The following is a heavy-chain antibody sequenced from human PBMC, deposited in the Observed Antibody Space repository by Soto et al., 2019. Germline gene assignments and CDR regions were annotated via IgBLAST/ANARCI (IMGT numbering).Heavy chain of an antibody. Sequence: PSETLSRTCAVSGYSISSGYDWGWIRQPPGKGLEWIGRIYHSGSTYYNPSLKSRVTISVDTSKNQFSLKLSSVTAADTAVYYCARAKWIQLWLRGNWFDPWGQGTLVTVSS. CDR2: IYHSGST. D-gene: IGHD5-18*01. CDR1: GYSISSGYD. V-gene: IGHV4-38-2*01. J-gene: IGHJ5*02. CDR3: ARAKWIQLWLRGNWFDP.